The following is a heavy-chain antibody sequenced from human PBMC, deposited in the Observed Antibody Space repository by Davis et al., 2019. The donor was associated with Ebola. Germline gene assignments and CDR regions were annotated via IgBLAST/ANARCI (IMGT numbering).Heavy chain of an antibody. CDR2: INPNSGDS. CDR1: GYTFTDHY. J-gene: IGHJ4*02. D-gene: IGHD1-26*01. Sequence: ASVKVSCKASGYTFTDHYMYWVRQAPGQGLEWMGWINPNSGDSSFAQKFQGRVTLTADESTSTAYMELTNLRSDDTAVYYCAREVGETKLDQWGQGTLVTVSS. CDR3: AREVGETKLDQ. V-gene: IGHV1-2*02.